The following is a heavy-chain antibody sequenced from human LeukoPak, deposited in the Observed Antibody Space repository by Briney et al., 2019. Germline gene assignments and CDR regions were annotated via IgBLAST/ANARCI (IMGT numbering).Heavy chain of an antibody. J-gene: IGHJ4*02. Sequence: PGGSRRLSCAASGFTFSSHGMHWVRQAPGKGLEWVTLIWHDGTKENYADSVKGRFTISRDNSRSTLYLQMSSLRVEDTAVYYCARDYSYGSLDYRGQGTLVTVSS. CDR1: GFTFSSHG. CDR2: IWHDGTKE. CDR3: ARDYSYGSLDY. V-gene: IGHV3-33*08. D-gene: IGHD5-18*01.